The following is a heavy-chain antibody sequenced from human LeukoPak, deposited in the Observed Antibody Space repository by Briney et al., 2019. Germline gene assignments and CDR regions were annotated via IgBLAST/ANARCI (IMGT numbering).Heavy chain of an antibody. CDR3: AKDKNWNYFDH. CDR1: GFPFSNYG. CDR2: ISYDGSNK. V-gene: IGHV3-30*18. J-gene: IGHJ4*02. D-gene: IGHD1-1*01. Sequence: PGRSLRLSCAASGFPFSNYGMHWVRQAPGKGLEWVAVISYDGSNKYFADSVKGRFTISRDNSKNTLFLQMNSLGAEDTAVYFCAKDKNWNYFDHWGQGTLVTVSS.